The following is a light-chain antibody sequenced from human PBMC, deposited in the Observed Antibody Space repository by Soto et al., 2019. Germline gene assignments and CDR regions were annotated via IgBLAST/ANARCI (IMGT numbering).Light chain of an antibody. CDR3: QPYGSSGT. V-gene: IGKV3-20*01. CDR1: QSVSNNY. CDR2: GAS. Sequence: VSNKTAGRVSLSAGERARSSCRACQSVSNNYLAWYQQKPGQAPRLLIYGASNRAAGIPDRFSGSGAGTDFTLTISRLEPEDFAVYYCQPYGSSGTFGQGTKVDI. J-gene: IGKJ1*01.